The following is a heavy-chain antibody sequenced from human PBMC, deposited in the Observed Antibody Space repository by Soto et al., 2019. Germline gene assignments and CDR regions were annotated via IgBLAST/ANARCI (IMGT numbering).Heavy chain of an antibody. CDR2: IYWDDDK. Sequence: ESGPTLVNPPQTLTLTCTFSGFSLSTSGVGVGWIPQPPGKAHEWLAIIYWDDDKRYSSFLKSRLTITKDTSKNLVVLTMTNMDPVDTATYYCAHVYCSSTSCYLEDNWFDPWGQGTLVTVSS. CDR3: AHVYCSSTSCYLEDNWFDP. D-gene: IGHD2-2*01. J-gene: IGHJ5*02. V-gene: IGHV2-5*02. CDR1: GFSLSTSGVG.